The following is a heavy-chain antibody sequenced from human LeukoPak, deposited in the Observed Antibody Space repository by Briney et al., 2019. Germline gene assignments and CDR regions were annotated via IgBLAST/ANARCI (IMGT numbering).Heavy chain of an antibody. D-gene: IGHD6-19*01. Sequence: KPSETLSLTCTVSGXSISSSYWSWIRQPPGKGLEWIGYIYYSGSTNYNPSFKSRVAISVDTSKNQFSLKLSSVTAADTAVYYCATWGIAVAGTFDYWGQGTLVTVST. CDR2: IYYSGST. CDR1: GXSISSSY. J-gene: IGHJ4*02. CDR3: ATWGIAVAGTFDY. V-gene: IGHV4-59*08.